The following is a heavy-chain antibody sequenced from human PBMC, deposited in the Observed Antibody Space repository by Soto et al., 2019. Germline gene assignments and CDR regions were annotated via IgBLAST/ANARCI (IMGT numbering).Heavy chain of an antibody. CDR3: ARIRSYGGNRDAFDI. CDR1: GFSLSNARMG. V-gene: IGHV2-26*01. J-gene: IGHJ3*02. Sequence: ESGPVLVTPTETLTLTCTVSGFSLSNARMGVSWIRQPPGKALEWLAHIFSNDEKSYSTSLKSRLTISKDTSKSQVVLTMTNMDPVDTATYYCARIRSYGGNRDAFDIWGQGTMVTVSS. CDR2: IFSNDEK. D-gene: IGHD4-17*01.